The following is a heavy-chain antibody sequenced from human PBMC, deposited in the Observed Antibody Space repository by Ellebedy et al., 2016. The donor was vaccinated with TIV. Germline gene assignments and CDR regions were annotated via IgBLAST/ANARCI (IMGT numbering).Heavy chain of an antibody. V-gene: IGHV4-39*01. D-gene: IGHD7-27*01. Sequence: MPSETLSLTCTVSSGTISSSRYWWGWIRQPPGKGLEWIGSIYYSGSTFYNPSLKSRVTISVDTSKNQSSLNLSSVTAADTALYYGARGSLGISPFDYWGQGTLVTVSS. CDR2: IYYSGST. CDR1: SGTISSSRYW. J-gene: IGHJ4*02. CDR3: ARGSLGISPFDY.